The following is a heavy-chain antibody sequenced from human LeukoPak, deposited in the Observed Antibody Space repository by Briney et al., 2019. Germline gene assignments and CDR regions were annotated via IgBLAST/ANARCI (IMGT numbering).Heavy chain of an antibody. CDR3: ARLRFGELLRHAFDI. Sequence: SESLSLTCTVSGGSISSYYWSWIRQPPGKGLEWIGYIYYSGSTNYNPSLKSRVTISVDTSKNQFSLKLSSVTAADTAVYYCARLRFGELLRHAFDIWGQGTMVTVSS. CDR2: IYYSGST. CDR1: GGSISSYY. D-gene: IGHD3-10*01. J-gene: IGHJ3*02. V-gene: IGHV4-59*01.